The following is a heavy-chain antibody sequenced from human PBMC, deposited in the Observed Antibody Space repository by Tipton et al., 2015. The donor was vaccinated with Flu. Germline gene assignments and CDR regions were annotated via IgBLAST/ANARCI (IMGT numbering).Heavy chain of an antibody. CDR2: IYSSGST. D-gene: IGHD3-16*01. V-gene: IGHV4-4*07. J-gene: IGHJ4*02. CDR3: ARGAGYLWEMEY. CDR1: GGSINSYY. Sequence: TLSLTCTVSGGSINSYYWSWIRQSAGKGLEWIGRIYSSGSTNYNPSLKSRVTMSVDTSKNQFSLKVNSVTAADTAVYYCARGAGYLWEMEYGGQGTLVTVSS.